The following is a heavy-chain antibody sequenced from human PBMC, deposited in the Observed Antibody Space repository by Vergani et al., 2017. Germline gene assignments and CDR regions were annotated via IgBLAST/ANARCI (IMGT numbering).Heavy chain of an antibody. D-gene: IGHD6-13*01. V-gene: IGHV4-61*02. CDR1: GGSISSGSYY. CDR2: IYTSGST. CDR3: ARSSLSSTYNWFDP. Sequence: QVQLQESGPGLVKPSQTLSLTCTVSGGSISSGSYYWSWIRQPAGKGLEWIGRIYTSGSTNYNPSLKSRVTISVDTSKHQFSLKLSAVTAADTAVYYCARSSLSSTYNWFDPWGQGTLVTVSS. J-gene: IGHJ5*02.